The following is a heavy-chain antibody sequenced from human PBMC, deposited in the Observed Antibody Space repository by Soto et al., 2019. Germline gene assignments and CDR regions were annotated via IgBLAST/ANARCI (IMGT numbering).Heavy chain of an antibody. CDR1: GFTFSDSS. D-gene: IGHD3-10*01. Sequence: QVQLVESGGGVGQPGRSLTLSCAASGFTFSDSSMHWVRQAPGKGLEWVAVISYDGSNKYYADSVKGRFTISRDNSKNTLDLQMNSLRPEDTAVYYCARETTFYYGSGSYAYYGMDVWGKGTTVAVSS. CDR3: ARETTFYYGSGSYAYYGMDV. CDR2: ISYDGSNK. V-gene: IGHV3-30-3*01. J-gene: IGHJ6*04.